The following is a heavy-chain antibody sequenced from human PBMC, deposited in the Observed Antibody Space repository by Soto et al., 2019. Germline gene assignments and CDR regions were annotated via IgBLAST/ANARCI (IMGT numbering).Heavy chain of an antibody. D-gene: IGHD3-9*01. J-gene: IGHJ4*02. CDR1: GFTVSSNY. V-gene: IGHV3-53*02. CDR2: IYSGSTT. CDR3: ARVRGNYDILTGYSLYYFDY. Sequence: EVQLMETGGGLIQPGGSLRLSCAASGFTVSSNYMSWVRQAPGKGLEWVSIIYSGSTTYYADSVKGRFTISRDTSKNTLYLQMNSLSAEDTAVYYCARVRGNYDILTGYSLYYFDYWGQGTLVTVSS.